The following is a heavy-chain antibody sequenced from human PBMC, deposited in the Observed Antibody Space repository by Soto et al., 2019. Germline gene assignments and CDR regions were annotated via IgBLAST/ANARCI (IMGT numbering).Heavy chain of an antibody. Sequence: ASVKVSCKASGYTFTSYAMHWVRQAPGQGLEWMGWINAYNGNTNYAQKFQGRVTMTTDTSTSTAYMELRSLRSDDTAVYYCARDLVTTYYYYGMDVWGQGTTVTVSS. CDR2: INAYNGNT. CDR3: ARDLVTTYYYYGMDV. J-gene: IGHJ6*02. D-gene: IGHD4-17*01. CDR1: GYTFTSYA. V-gene: IGHV1-18*01.